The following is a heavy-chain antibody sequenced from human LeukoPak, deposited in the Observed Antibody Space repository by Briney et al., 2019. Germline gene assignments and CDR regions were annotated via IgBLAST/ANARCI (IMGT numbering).Heavy chain of an antibody. Sequence: ASVKVSCKASGYTFTSYYMHWVRQAPGQGLEWMGIINPSGGSTSYAQKFQGRVTMTRDTSTSTVYMELSSLRSEDTAVYYCARTVPRITMVRGVRGNWFDPWGQGTLVTVSS. V-gene: IGHV1-46*01. CDR2: INPSGGST. J-gene: IGHJ5*02. CDR1: GYTFTSYY. CDR3: ARTVPRITMVRGVRGNWFDP. D-gene: IGHD3-10*01.